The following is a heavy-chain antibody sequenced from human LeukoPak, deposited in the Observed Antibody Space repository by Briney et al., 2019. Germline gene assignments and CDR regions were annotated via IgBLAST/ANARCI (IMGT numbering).Heavy chain of an antibody. CDR3: ARGIAAADR. J-gene: IGHJ4*02. CDR1: GGSFSGYY. D-gene: IGHD6-13*01. V-gene: IGHV4-34*01. CDR2: INHSGST. Sequence: SETLSLTCAVYGGSFSGYYWSWIRQPPGKGLEWIGEINHSGSTNYNPSLKSRVTISVDTSKNQFSLKLSSVTAADTAVYYCARGIAAADRWGQGTLVTVSS.